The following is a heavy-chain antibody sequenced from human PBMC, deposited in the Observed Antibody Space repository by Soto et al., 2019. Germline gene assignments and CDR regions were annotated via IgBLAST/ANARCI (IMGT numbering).Heavy chain of an antibody. J-gene: IGHJ4*02. V-gene: IGHV4-59*11. CDR3: TRANWYSEY. CDR2: IYYNGNT. Sequence: QVQLQESGPGLVKPSETLSLTCSVSGGSISNHYWSWIRQPPGKGLEWISYIYYNGNTNYNPSLKSRVTMSVDTSRNQISLKLTTGTAADTAVYYCTRANWYSEYWGQGTLVTVSS. CDR1: GGSISNHY. D-gene: IGHD7-27*01.